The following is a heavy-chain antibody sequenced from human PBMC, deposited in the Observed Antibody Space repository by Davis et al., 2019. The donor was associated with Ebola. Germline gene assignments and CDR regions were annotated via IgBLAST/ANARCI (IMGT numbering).Heavy chain of an antibody. D-gene: IGHD2-2*01. CDR1: GFTFSSYS. Sequence: GESLKISCAASGFTFSSYSMNWVRQAPGKGLEWVSYISSSGSTIYYADSVKGRFTISRDNAKNSLYLQMNSLRDEDTAVYYCARDGVVVPAYDAFDIWGQGTMVTVSS. V-gene: IGHV3-48*02. J-gene: IGHJ3*02. CDR2: ISSSGSTI. CDR3: ARDGVVVPAYDAFDI.